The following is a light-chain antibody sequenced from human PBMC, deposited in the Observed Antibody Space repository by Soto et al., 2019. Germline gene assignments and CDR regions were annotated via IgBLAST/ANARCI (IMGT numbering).Light chain of an antibody. V-gene: IGKV1-5*03. CDR3: QQYNSYPWT. J-gene: IGKJ1*01. Sequence: DIQMTHSPSTLSASVGGRVTITCRASQSISSWLAWYQQKPGKAPKLLIYKASSLEGGVPSRFSGSGSGTEFTLTISSLQPDDFATYYCQQYNSYPWTFGQGTKVDVK. CDR1: QSISSW. CDR2: KAS.